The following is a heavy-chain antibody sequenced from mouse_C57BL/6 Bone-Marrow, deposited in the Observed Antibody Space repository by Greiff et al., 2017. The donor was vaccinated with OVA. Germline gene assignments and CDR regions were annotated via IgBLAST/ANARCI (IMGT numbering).Heavy chain of an antibody. CDR3: ARYGNYYWYFDV. V-gene: IGHV5-17*01. CDR2: ISSGSSTI. J-gene: IGHJ1*03. CDR1: GFTFSDYG. D-gene: IGHD2-1*01. Sequence: EVKLQESGGGLVKPGGSLKLSCAASGFTFSDYGMHWVRQAPEKGLEWVAYISSGSSTIYYADTVKGRFTISRDNAKNTLFLQMTSLRSEDTAMYYCARYGNYYWYFDVWGTGTTVTVSS.